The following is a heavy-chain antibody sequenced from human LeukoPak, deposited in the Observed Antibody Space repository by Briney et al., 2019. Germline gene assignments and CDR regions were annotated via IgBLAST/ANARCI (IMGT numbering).Heavy chain of an antibody. V-gene: IGHV4-30-2*01. CDR3: ARTPGLLAYYFDY. D-gene: IGHD2-8*02. CDR1: GGSISSGGYY. Sequence: SETLSLTCTASGGSISSGGYYWSWIRQPPGKGLEWIGYIYHSGSTYYNPSLKSRVTISVDRSKNQFSLKLSSVTAADTAVYYCARTPGLLAYYFDYWGQGTLVTVSS. CDR2: IYHSGST. J-gene: IGHJ4*02.